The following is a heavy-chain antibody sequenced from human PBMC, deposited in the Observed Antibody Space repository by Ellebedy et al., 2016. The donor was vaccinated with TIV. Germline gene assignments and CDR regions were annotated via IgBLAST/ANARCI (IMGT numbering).Heavy chain of an antibody. D-gene: IGHD6-19*01. Sequence: GGSLRLXCAASGFTFSNYAMSWVRQAAEKGLEWVSGISGSGDKTKYADSVKGRFTVSRDNFKKTLFLQMNSLRVEDTAVYYCANAVAWGQGSLVTVSS. CDR1: GFTFSNYA. CDR3: ANAVA. CDR2: ISGSGDKT. V-gene: IGHV3-23*01. J-gene: IGHJ5*02.